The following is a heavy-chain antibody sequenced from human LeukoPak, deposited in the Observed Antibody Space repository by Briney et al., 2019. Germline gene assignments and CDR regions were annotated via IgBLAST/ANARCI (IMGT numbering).Heavy chain of an antibody. Sequence: PGGSLRLSCAASGFTFSSYAMHWVRQAPGKGLEWVTVISYDGSNKYYADSVKGRFTISRDNSKNTLYLQMNSLRGEDTAVYYCASNYVSDAFDIWGQGTMVTVSS. CDR2: ISYDGSNK. CDR1: GFTFSSYA. V-gene: IGHV3-30-3*01. J-gene: IGHJ3*02. CDR3: ASNYVSDAFDI. D-gene: IGHD4-11*01.